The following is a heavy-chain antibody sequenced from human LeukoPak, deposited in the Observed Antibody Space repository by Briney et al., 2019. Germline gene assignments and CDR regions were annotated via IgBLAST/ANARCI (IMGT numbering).Heavy chain of an antibody. D-gene: IGHD2-2*01. CDR1: LDSIRNYY. Sequence: SETLSLTCAVPLDSIRNYYWNWIRQSPGRGLEWIGYVYYTGSSNYHPSLRGRVTMSVAVSTSQVSLALRSVRDADTAIYYCAGSSKWYFFEFWSQGTRVTVSS. J-gene: IGHJ4*02. V-gene: IGHV4-59*01. CDR3: AGSSKWYFFEF. CDR2: VYYTGSS.